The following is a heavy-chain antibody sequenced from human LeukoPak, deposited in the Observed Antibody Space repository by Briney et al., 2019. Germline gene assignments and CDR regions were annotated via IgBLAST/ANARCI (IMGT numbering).Heavy chain of an antibody. CDR2: IKRKTDGGTT. V-gene: IGHV3-15*07. Sequence: GGSLRLSCAASGFTFNDAWMNWVRQAPGKGLEWVGRIKRKTDGGTTDYAAPVRGRFTISRDDSKNTLYLQMNSLKTEDTAVYYCTTGNWGPHWGQGTLVTVSS. D-gene: IGHD7-27*01. CDR1: GFTFNDAW. CDR3: TTGNWGPH. J-gene: IGHJ4*02.